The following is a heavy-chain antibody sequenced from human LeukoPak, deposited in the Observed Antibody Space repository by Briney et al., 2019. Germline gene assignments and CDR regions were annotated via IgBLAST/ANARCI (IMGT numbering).Heavy chain of an antibody. D-gene: IGHD3-16*01. CDR1: GYTFTSYG. CDR2: ISAYNGNT. V-gene: IGHV1-18*01. Sequence: ASVKVSCKAPGYTFTSYGISWVRQAPGQGLEWMGWISAYNGNTDYAQSLQGRVTMTIDTSTSTVYMELRGLRSDDTAVYYCARDVGRSYDLDYWGQGTLVTVSS. CDR3: ARDVGRSYDLDY. J-gene: IGHJ4*02.